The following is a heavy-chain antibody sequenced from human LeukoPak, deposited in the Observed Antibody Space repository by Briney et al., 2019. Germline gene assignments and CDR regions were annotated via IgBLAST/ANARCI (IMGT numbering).Heavy chain of an antibody. Sequence: SGGSLRLSCAASGFTFRSYSMNWVRQAPGKGLEWVSAIDPSSTYIYYVDSVKGRFTISRDNAESSLYLQMNSLRVEDTAVYYCARAPTVLVGYCSSSSCQADYWGQGTLVTVSS. CDR3: ARAPTVLVGYCSSSSCQADY. CDR1: GFTFRSYS. J-gene: IGHJ4*02. V-gene: IGHV3-21*01. D-gene: IGHD2-2*01. CDR2: IDPSSTYI.